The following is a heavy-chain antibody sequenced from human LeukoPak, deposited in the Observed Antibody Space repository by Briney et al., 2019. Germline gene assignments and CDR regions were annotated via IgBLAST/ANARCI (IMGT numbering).Heavy chain of an antibody. J-gene: IGHJ3*02. CDR2: ISAYNGNT. V-gene: IGHV1-18*01. D-gene: IGHD4-17*01. CDR3: ARNGDSGALDI. CDR1: GYTFIAYG. Sequence: ASVKVSCKASGYTFIAYGLSWVRQAPGQGLEWMGWISAYNGNTNIAQKFQGRVTMTTDTSTSTVYMELRSLRSGDTAVYYCARNGDSGALDIWGQGTMVTVSS.